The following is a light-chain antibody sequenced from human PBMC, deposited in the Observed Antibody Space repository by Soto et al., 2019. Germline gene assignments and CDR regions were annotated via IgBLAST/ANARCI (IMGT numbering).Light chain of an antibody. CDR3: AAWDDSLSGSFV. Sequence: QSVLTQPSSASGTPGQRVTISCSGSSSNIGSNYVYWYQQLPGTAPKLLIYGNYQRPSGVPDRFSGSKSGTSATLAISGLRSEDEADYFCAAWDDSLSGSFVFATRTKVTVL. CDR2: GNY. J-gene: IGLJ1*01. V-gene: IGLV1-47*02. CDR1: SSNIGSNY.